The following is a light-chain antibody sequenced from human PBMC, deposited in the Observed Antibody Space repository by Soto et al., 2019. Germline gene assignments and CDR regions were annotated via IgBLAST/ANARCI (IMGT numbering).Light chain of an antibody. CDR3: QQYDSSPLT. V-gene: IGKV3-20*01. Sequence: EIVLTQSPGTLSLSPGDRATLSCRASQSVSSYLAWYQQKPGQAPRLLIYDASNRATAIPDRFSGSGSGTDFTLTISRLDPEDFAVYYCQQYDSSPLTFGGGTKVEIK. J-gene: IGKJ4*01. CDR1: QSVSSY. CDR2: DAS.